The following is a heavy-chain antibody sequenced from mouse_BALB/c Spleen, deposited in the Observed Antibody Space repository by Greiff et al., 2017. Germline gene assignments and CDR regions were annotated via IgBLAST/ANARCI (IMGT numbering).Heavy chain of an antibody. CDR1: GYAFSSYW. Sequence: QVQLQQSGAELVRPGSSVKISCKASGYAFSSYWMNWVKQRPGQGLEWIGQIYPGDGDTNYNEKFKGKATFTADTSSNTAYMQLSSLTSEDSAVYYCARGFDYWGQGTTLTVSS. V-gene: IGHV1-80*01. CDR2: IYPGDGDT. CDR3: ARGFDY. J-gene: IGHJ2*01.